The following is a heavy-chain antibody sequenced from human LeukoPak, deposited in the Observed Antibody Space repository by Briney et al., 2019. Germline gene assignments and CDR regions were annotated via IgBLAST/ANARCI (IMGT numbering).Heavy chain of an antibody. V-gene: IGHV6-1*01. D-gene: IGHD6-6*01. CDR3: ARVPSRAFDV. CDR1: GDSVSSYDAT. CDR2: TYYRSKWGN. J-gene: IGHJ3*01. Sequence: SQTLSLTCAISGDSVSSYDATWNWIRQSPSRGLEWLGRTYYRSKWGNDYAVSVKSRITINTDTSKNQFSLHLNSVTPEDTAVYYCARVPSRAFDVWGQGTVVTVSP.